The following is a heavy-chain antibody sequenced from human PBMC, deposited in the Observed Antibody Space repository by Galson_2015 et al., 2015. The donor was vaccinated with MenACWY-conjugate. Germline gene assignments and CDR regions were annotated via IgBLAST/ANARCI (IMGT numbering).Heavy chain of an antibody. CDR2: ISEDGSDN. CDR3: ARVDYNANGNVY. D-gene: IGHD4-11*01. Sequence: SMRLSCAASGFTVSSYCMTWVRQAPGTGLEWVANISEDGSDNSYVDSVKGRFAISTDNAKNSMFLQMNRLTTEDTAVYYCARVDYNANGNVYWGQGTLVTVSS. CDR1: GFTVSSYC. J-gene: IGHJ1*01. V-gene: IGHV3-7*03.